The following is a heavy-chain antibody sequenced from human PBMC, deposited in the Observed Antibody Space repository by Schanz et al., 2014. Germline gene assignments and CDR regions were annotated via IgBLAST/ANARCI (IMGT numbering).Heavy chain of an antibody. D-gene: IGHD1-26*01. Sequence: WTWIRQHPGKGLEWIGYIFFSGATHQKPSLKSRISISIDTSKNQFSLDLTSVTAADTAVYYCARGGFWGSYYGLFDYWGQGALVTVSS. V-gene: IGHV4-31*02. CDR3: ARGGFWGSYYGLFDY. J-gene: IGHJ4*02. CDR2: IFFSGAT.